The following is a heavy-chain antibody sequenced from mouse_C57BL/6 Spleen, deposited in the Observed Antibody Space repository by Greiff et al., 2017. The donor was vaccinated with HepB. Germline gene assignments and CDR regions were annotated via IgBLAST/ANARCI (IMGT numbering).Heavy chain of an antibody. D-gene: IGHD4-1*01. CDR3: ARGANWDVWFAY. CDR2: INPNNGGT. Sequence: VQLQQSGPELVKPGASVKMSCKASGYTFTDYNMHWVKQSHGKSLEWIGYINPNNGGTSYNQKFKGKATLTVNKSSSTAYMELRSLTSEDSAVYYCARGANWDVWFAYWGQGTLVTVSA. V-gene: IGHV1-22*01. J-gene: IGHJ3*01. CDR1: GYTFTDYN.